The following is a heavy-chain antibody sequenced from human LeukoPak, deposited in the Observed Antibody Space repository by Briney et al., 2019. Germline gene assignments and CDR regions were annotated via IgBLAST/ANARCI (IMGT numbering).Heavy chain of an antibody. V-gene: IGHV3-30-3*01. CDR2: ISYDGSNK. D-gene: IGHD6-19*01. Sequence: TLTLTCAASGFTFSSYAMHWVRQPPGKGLEWMGVISYDGSNKYYADSVKGRFTISRDNTNNTLFLQMNSLRAEDTAVYYCARDISWSSVAGTDYYYGMDVWGQGTTVTVSS. J-gene: IGHJ6*02. CDR1: GFTFSSYA. CDR3: ARDISWSSVAGTDYYYGMDV.